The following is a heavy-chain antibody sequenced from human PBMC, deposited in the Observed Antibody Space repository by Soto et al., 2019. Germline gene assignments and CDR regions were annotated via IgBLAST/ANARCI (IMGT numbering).Heavy chain of an antibody. CDR3: ARDPSDY. J-gene: IGHJ4*02. V-gene: IGHV1-3*01. Sequence: ASVKVSCKASGYTFTIYTIHWVRQAPGQRLEWMGWINAGNGSTKYSQKFQGRVTITRDTSASTAYMELSSLRSEDTAVYYCARDPSDYWGQGTLVTVSS. CDR1: GYTFTIYT. CDR2: INAGNGST.